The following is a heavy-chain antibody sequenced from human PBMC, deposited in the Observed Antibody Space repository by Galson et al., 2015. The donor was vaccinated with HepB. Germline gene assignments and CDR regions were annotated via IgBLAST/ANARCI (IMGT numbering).Heavy chain of an antibody. Sequence: SLRLSCAASGFTFSTYAMHWVRQAPGKGLEWVSVISCDVDNTYYADSVKGRFTISRDNSKNTLYLQMNSLRAEDMAVYYCARVKGIASPLDYWGQATLVTVSS. CDR3: ARVKGIASPLDY. D-gene: IGHD6-13*01. CDR1: GFTFSTYA. V-gene: IGHV3-30*04. J-gene: IGHJ4*02. CDR2: ISCDVDNT.